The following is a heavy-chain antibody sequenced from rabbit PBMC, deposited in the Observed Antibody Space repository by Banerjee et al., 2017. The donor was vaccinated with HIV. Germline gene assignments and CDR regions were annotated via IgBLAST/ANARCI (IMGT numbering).Heavy chain of an antibody. V-gene: IGHV1S40*01. J-gene: IGHJ4*01. CDR3: ARDWNGDTSL. D-gene: IGHD2-1*01. CDR2: IYAGSSGST. Sequence: QSLEESGGDLVKPGASLTLTRTASGFSFSSSYYMCWVRQAPGKGLELIACIYAGSSGSTWYASWAKGRFTISRTSSTTVTLQMTSLTAADTATYFCARDWNGDTSLWGPGTLVTVS. CDR1: GFSFSSSYY.